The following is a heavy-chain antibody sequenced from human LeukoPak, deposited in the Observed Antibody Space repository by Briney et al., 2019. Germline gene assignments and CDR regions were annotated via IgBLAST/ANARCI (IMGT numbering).Heavy chain of an antibody. V-gene: IGHV4-34*01. CDR1: GGSFSGYY. Sequence: SETLSLTCAVYGGSFSGYYWSWIRQPPGKGLEWIGEINHSGSTNYNPSLKSRVTISVDTSKNQFSLKLSSVTAADTAVYYCARALIGDTAMVESRYFDYWGQGTLVTVSS. CDR3: ARALIGDTAMVESRYFDY. J-gene: IGHJ4*02. D-gene: IGHD5-18*01. CDR2: INHSGST.